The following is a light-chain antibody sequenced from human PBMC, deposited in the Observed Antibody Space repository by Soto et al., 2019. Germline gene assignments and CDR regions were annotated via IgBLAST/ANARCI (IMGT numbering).Light chain of an antibody. CDR2: EIS. CDR1: QSLLYSNGRTF. V-gene: IGKV2-29*03. Sequence: VMTQTPVSLSVTPGQPASMSCKSSQSLLYSNGRTFMYWYLQRPGQPPRLLMNEISIRPSGVPDRIIGSGSGTDFTLKISRVEAEDIGVYYCMQAAYLPHTFGGGTTVEI. CDR3: MQAAYLPHT. J-gene: IGKJ4*01.